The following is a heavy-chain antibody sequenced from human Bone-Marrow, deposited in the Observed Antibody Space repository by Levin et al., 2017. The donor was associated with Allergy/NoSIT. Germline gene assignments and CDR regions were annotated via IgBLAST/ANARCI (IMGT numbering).Heavy chain of an antibody. D-gene: IGHD5-18*01. CDR3: AREWNEEGGYSYGPYFDY. J-gene: IGHJ4*01. CDR2: IYYSGST. CDR1: GGSISSGDYY. Sequence: PSQTLSLTCTVSGGSISSGDYYWSWIRQPPGKGLEWIGYIYYSGSTYYNPSLKSRVTISVDTSKNQFSLKLSSVTAADTAVYYCAREWNEEGGYSYGPYFDYWGQEPWSPSPQ. V-gene: IGHV4-30-4*01.